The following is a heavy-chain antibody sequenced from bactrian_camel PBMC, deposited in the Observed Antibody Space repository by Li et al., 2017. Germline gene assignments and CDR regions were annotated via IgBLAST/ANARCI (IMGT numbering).Heavy chain of an antibody. V-gene: IGHV3S40*01. J-gene: IGHJ4*01. Sequence: VQLVESGGGSVQAGGSLRLSCAASAYTYSTLCIGWFRQDPGKEREGVAVIYAGRIRTDYADSVQGRFTISHDDAKHTAYLEMSNLKPEDTAMYYCAADARQYAGSWRSLVADSFDYWGQGTQVTVS. D-gene: IGHD2*01. CDR1: AYTYSTLC. CDR3: AADARQYAGSWRSLVADSFDY. CDR2: IYAGRIRT.